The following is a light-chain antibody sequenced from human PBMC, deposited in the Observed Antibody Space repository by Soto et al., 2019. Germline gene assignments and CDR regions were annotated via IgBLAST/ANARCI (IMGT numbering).Light chain of an antibody. J-gene: IGKJ3*01. CDR3: QQYVSSFT. V-gene: IGKV3-20*01. CDR1: QSVSSNF. CDR2: GAS. Sequence: EIVLTQSPGTLSLSPGDRATLSCRASQSVSSNFLAWYQQKPGQTPRLLIYGASSRATGIPDRFSGSGSGTDFTLTISRLEPEDFAVYYCQQYVSSFTFGPGTKVDIK.